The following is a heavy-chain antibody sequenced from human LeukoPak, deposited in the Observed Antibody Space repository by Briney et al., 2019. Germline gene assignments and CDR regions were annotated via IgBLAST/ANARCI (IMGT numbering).Heavy chain of an antibody. D-gene: IGHD2-2*01. J-gene: IGHJ5*02. V-gene: IGHV3-7*01. CDR1: GFTFSSYW. Sequence: GGSLRLSCAASGFTFSSYWMSWVRQAPGKGLEWVANIKQDGSEKYYVDSVKGRFTISRDNAKNSLYLQMNSLRAEDTAVYYCARDDCSSISCYHNWFDPWGKGTLVTVSS. CDR3: ARDDCSSISCYHNWFDP. CDR2: IKQDGSEK.